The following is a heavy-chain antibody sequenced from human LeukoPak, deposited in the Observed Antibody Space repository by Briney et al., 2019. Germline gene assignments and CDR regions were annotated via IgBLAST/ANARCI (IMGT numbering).Heavy chain of an antibody. CDR2: ISGSVGIT. CDR3: AKVTSESDAFNI. J-gene: IGHJ3*02. CDR1: GFTFRNYA. Sequence: GGSLKLSCAASGFTFRNYAMNWVRQPPWKGLEWVSRISGSVGITFYADSVKGRFTISRDNSKNTLYMQMNSLRAEDTAVYYCAKVTSESDAFNIWGQGTMVTVSS. V-gene: IGHV3-23*01.